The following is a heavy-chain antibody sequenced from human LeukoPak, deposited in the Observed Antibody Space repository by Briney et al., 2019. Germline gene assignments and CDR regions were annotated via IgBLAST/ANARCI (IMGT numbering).Heavy chain of an antibody. V-gene: IGHV1-2*06. CDR1: GYTFTGYH. CDR2: INPNSGDT. D-gene: IGHD2-2*01. J-gene: IGHJ6*02. CDR3: ASGLVPPGYYYYYGMDV. Sequence: PWASVKVSCKASGYTFTGYHMHWVRQAPGQGLEWMGRINPNSGDTNYAQKFQGRVAMTRDTSISTAFMELTRLRSDDTAVYYCASGLVPPGYYYYYGMDVWGQGTTVTVSS.